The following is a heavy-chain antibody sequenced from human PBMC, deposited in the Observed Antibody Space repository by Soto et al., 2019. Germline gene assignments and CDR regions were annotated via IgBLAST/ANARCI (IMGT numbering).Heavy chain of an antibody. CDR2: ISWNSGSI. V-gene: IGHV3-9*01. CDR1: GFTLDDYA. D-gene: IGHD1-20*01. J-gene: IGHJ4*02. Sequence: GGSLRLSCAASGFTLDDYAMHWVLQAPGKGLEWVSGISWNSGSIGYAHSVKGRFTISRDNAKNSLYLKMNSLRAQDTALYYCEKDQDVITGTTALDYWGQGTLVTVSS. CDR3: EKDQDVITGTTALDY.